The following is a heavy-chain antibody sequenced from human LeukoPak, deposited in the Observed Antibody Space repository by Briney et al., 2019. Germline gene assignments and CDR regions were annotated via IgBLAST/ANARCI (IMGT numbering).Heavy chain of an antibody. CDR3: AKSGTVTRPFDY. CDR2: ISWNSGSI. J-gene: IGHJ4*02. CDR1: GFTFDDYA. V-gene: IGHV3-9*01. D-gene: IGHD4-17*01. Sequence: GGSLRLSCAASGFTFDDYAMHWVRQAPGKGLEWVSGISWNSGSIGYADSVKGRFTISRDNAKNSLYLQMNSLRAEDTALYYCAKSGTVTRPFDYWGQGTLVTVPS.